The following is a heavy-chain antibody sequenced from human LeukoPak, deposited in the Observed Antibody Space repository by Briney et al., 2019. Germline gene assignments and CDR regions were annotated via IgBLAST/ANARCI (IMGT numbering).Heavy chain of an antibody. Sequence: PGGSLRLSCAASGFTFSSYLMSWVRQAPGKGLEWVANIKQDGSEKYYVASVKGRITRSRDNAKNSLYLQMNSLRAEDTAVYYCAIIGGWFGEFDYWGQGTLVTVSS. V-gene: IGHV3-7*03. J-gene: IGHJ4*02. CDR2: IKQDGSEK. CDR3: AIIGGWFGEFDY. CDR1: GFTFSSYL. D-gene: IGHD3-10*01.